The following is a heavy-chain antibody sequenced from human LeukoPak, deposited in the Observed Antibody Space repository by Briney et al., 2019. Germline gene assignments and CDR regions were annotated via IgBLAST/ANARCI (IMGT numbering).Heavy chain of an antibody. Sequence: SETLSLTCAVSGYSISSGYYWGWIRQPPGKGLEWIVSIYHSGSTYYNPSLKSRVTISVDTSKNQFSLKLSSVTAADTAVYYCARQGIGGYYDFWSFDYWGQGTLVTVSS. J-gene: IGHJ4*02. V-gene: IGHV4-38-2*01. D-gene: IGHD3-3*01. CDR3: ARQGIGGYYDFWSFDY. CDR2: IYHSGST. CDR1: GYSISSGYY.